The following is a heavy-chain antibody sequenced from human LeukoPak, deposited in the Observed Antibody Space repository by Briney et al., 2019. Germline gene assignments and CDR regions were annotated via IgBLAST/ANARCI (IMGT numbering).Heavy chain of an antibody. Sequence: GSLRLSCAASGFTFSSYAMHWVRQAPGKGLEWVAVISYDGSNKYYADSVKGRFTISRDNSKNTLYLQMNSLRAEDTAVYYCARETDWRGAFDIWGQGTMVTVSS. CDR3: ARETDWRGAFDI. CDR2: ISYDGSNK. CDR1: GFTFSSYA. D-gene: IGHD3-9*01. V-gene: IGHV3-30-3*01. J-gene: IGHJ3*02.